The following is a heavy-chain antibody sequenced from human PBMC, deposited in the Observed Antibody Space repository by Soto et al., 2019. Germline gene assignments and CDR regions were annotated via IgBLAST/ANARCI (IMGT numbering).Heavy chain of an antibody. J-gene: IGHJ4*02. CDR1: GFTFSSYG. V-gene: IGHV3-30*18. CDR3: AKDRYSGTYPADFDY. CDR2: ISYDGGNE. Sequence: SLRLSCAGSGFTFSSYGIHWVRQAPGKGLEWMALISYDGGNEKYTESVKDRFTISRDDSHNVAYLQMSSLRTEDTAMYYCAKDRYSGTYPADFDYWGQGSLVTVSS. D-gene: IGHD1-26*01.